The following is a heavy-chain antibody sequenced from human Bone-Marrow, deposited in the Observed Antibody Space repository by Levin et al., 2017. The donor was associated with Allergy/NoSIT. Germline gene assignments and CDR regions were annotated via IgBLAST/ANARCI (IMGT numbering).Heavy chain of an antibody. CDR3: AKDHRVSANGCVSFRR. CDR2: IRSSGAST. CDR1: GFTFSSYA. D-gene: IGHD4/OR15-4a*01. Sequence: GGSLRLSCAASGFTFSSYAMSWVRQAPGKGLEWVSGIRSSGASTYYASSVKGRFTISRDNSKNTLYLQMDSLRAEDTAVYYCAKDHRVSANGCVSFRRWGRGTLVTVSS. V-gene: IGHV3-23*01. J-gene: IGHJ2*01.